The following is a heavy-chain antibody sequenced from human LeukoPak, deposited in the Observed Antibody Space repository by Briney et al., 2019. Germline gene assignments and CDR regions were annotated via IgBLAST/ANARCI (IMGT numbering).Heavy chain of an antibody. Sequence: ASVKVPCKASGYTFTGYYMHWVRQAPGQGLEWMGWINPNSGGTNYAQKFQGRVTMTRDTSISTAYMELSRLRSDDTAVYYCARAMTTVTTGWFDPWGQGTLVTVSS. J-gene: IGHJ5*02. CDR1: GYTFTGYY. V-gene: IGHV1-2*02. D-gene: IGHD4-17*01. CDR2: INPNSGGT. CDR3: ARAMTTVTTGWFDP.